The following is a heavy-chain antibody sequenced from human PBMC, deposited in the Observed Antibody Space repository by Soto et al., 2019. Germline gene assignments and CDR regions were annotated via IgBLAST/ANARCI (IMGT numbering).Heavy chain of an antibody. V-gene: IGHV5-51*01. CDR2: IYPGDSDT. D-gene: IGHD5-18*01. CDR1: GYSFTSYW. J-gene: IGHJ4*02. CDR3: ARRGESDTAMEYYFDY. Sequence: EVQLVQSGAEVKKPGESLKISCKGSGYSFTSYWIGWVRQMPGKGLEWMGIIYPGDSDTRYSPSFQGQVTISADKSISTAYLQWSSLKASDTAMYYCARRGESDTAMEYYFDYWGQGTLVTVSS.